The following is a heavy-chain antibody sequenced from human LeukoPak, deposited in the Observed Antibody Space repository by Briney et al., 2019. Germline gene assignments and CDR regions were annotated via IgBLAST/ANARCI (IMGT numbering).Heavy chain of an antibody. Sequence: SETRSLTCTVSGGSISSSSYYWGWIRQPPGKGLEWIGNIYYSGNTYYSPSLKSRVTISVDTSKKQFSLKLSSVTAADTAVYYCVSLFWGNYPYYFDYWGQGTLVSVSS. CDR1: GGSISSSSYY. CDR3: VSLFWGNYPYYFDY. CDR2: IYYSGNT. D-gene: IGHD3-16*02. V-gene: IGHV4-39*01. J-gene: IGHJ4*02.